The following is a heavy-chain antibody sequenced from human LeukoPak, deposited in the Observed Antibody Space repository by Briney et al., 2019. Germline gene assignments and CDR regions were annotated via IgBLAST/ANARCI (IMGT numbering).Heavy chain of an antibody. V-gene: IGHV5-51*01. J-gene: IGHJ5*02. D-gene: IGHD3-3*01. CDR1: GYSFTSYW. CDR3: ARHTYDFWSGYYRHNWFDP. Sequence: PGESLKISCEGSGYSFTSYWIGWVRQMPGKGLEWMGIIYPGDSDTRYSPSFQGQVTISADKSISTAYLQWSSLKASDTAMYYCARHTYDFWSGYYRHNWFDPWGQGTLVTVSS. CDR2: IYPGDSDT.